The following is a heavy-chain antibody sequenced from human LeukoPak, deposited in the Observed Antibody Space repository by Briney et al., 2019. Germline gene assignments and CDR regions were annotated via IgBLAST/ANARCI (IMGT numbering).Heavy chain of an antibody. D-gene: IGHD3-22*01. J-gene: IGHJ4*02. CDR3: ACQYYYDSSGYFY. Sequence: SETLSLTYTVSGGSISSGSYYWSWIRQPAGKGLEWIGRIYTSGSTNYNPSLKSRVTISVDTSKNQFSLKLSSVTAADTAVYYCACQYYYDSSGYFYWGQGTLVTVSS. CDR2: IYTSGST. V-gene: IGHV4-61*02. CDR1: GGSISSGSYY.